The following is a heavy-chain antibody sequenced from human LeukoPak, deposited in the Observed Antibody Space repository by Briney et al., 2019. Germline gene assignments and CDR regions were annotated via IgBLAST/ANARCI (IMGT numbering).Heavy chain of an antibody. CDR1: GFPFSSYA. D-gene: IGHD2-15*01. CDR2: ISGSDGST. CDR3: ARALFCSGGSCYKDY. Sequence: GFLRLSCAASGFPFSSYAMSWVRQAPGKGLEWVSAISGSDGSTFYADSVKGRFTISRDNSKNTLYLQMSSLRTEDTAVYYCARALFCSGGSCYKDYWGQGTLVTVSS. V-gene: IGHV3-23*01. J-gene: IGHJ4*02.